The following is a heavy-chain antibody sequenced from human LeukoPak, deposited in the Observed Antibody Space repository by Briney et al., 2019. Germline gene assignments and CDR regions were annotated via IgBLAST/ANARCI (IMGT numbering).Heavy chain of an antibody. J-gene: IGHJ6*03. D-gene: IGHD1-26*01. CDR1: GLTFSSYA. CDR2: ITYDGSNK. V-gene: IGHV3-30*04. Sequence: PGGSLRLSCAASGLTFSSYAMHWVRQAPGKGLEWVAVITYDGSNKYYADSVKGRFTISRDNAKNSLYLQMDSLGPEDTAVYYCARDPYSGNYGTYYYYYMDVWGKGTTVTISS. CDR3: ARDPYSGNYGTYYYYYMDV.